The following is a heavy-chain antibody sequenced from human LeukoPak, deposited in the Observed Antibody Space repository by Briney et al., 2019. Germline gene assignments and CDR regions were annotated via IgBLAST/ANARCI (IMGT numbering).Heavy chain of an antibody. D-gene: IGHD6-13*01. CDR1: GFIFSNYA. CDR2: INGSGGST. V-gene: IGHV3-23*01. CDR3: ARVIRAAPGKGYFDY. Sequence: GSLRLSCATSGFIFSNYALRWVRQAPGKGMEWASNINGSGGSTYHADSVKGRFTISRDSSKNTLYLQMNSLRAEDTAIYYCARVIRAAPGKGYFDYWGQGTLVTVSS. J-gene: IGHJ4*02.